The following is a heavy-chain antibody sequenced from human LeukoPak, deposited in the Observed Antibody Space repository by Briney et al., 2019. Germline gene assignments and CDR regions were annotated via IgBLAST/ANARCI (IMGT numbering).Heavy chain of an antibody. CDR1: GYTLTELS. V-gene: IGHV1-24*01. CDR2: FDPEDGET. Sequence: AASAKVSCKVSGYTLTELSMHWVRQAPGKGLEWMGGFDPEDGETIYAQKFQGRVTMTEDTSTDTAYMELSSLRSEDTAVYYCATDRGIPAEPFDYWGQGTLVTVSS. D-gene: IGHD6-13*01. CDR3: ATDRGIPAEPFDY. J-gene: IGHJ4*02.